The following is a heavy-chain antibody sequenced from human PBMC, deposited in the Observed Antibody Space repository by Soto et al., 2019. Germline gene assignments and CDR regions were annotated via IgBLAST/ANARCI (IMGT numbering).Heavy chain of an antibody. Sequence: SETLSLTCTVSGGSISSYYWSWIRQPAGKGLEWNGRIYTSGSTNYNPSLKSRVTMSVDTSKNQFSLKLSSVTAADTAVYYCAREGITMVRGVIITVMDVWGQGTTVTVSS. V-gene: IGHV4-4*07. CDR3: AREGITMVRGVIITVMDV. CDR2: IYTSGST. D-gene: IGHD3-10*01. J-gene: IGHJ6*02. CDR1: GGSISSYY.